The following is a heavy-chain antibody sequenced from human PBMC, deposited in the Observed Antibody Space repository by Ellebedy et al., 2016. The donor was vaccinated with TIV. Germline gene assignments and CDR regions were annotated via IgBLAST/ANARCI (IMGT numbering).Heavy chain of an antibody. D-gene: IGHD3-10*01. CDR2: IYSGGNT. V-gene: IGHV3-66*01. Sequence: GESLKISCAASGFTVSNNYMRWVRQAPGKGLEWVSLIYSGGNTYYADSVRGRFTISRDKSKNTLHLQMNSLRAEDTAVYYCERGGTLGGHWGRGTLVTVSS. J-gene: IGHJ4*02. CDR1: GFTVSNNY. CDR3: ERGGTLGGH.